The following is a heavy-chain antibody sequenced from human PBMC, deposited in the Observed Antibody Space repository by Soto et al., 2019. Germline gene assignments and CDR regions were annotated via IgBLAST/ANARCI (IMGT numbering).Heavy chain of an antibody. Sequence: GGSLRLSCAASGFTFSSYGMHWVRQAPGKGLEWVAVIWYDGSNKYYADSVKGRFTISRDNSKNTLYLQMNSLRAEDTAVYYCARDTEAAAGMGYYGMDVWGQGTTVTVSS. D-gene: IGHD6-13*01. CDR3: ARDTEAAAGMGYYGMDV. J-gene: IGHJ6*02. CDR2: IWYDGSNK. V-gene: IGHV3-33*01. CDR1: GFTFSSYG.